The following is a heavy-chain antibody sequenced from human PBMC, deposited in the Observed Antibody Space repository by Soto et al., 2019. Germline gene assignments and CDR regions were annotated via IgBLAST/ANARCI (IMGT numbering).Heavy chain of an antibody. CDR3: EKDHPIDD. V-gene: IGHV3-23*01. CDR1: ALTSSTYS. CDR2: ITSNGAGT. J-gene: IGHJ4*01. Sequence: GGSLRLSSEPSALTSSTYSLSWVRQAPGKGLEWVSGITSNGAGTYYADSVKGRFTISRDNSKNTLSLQMDSLRAEDTAVYYCEKDHPIDDWG.